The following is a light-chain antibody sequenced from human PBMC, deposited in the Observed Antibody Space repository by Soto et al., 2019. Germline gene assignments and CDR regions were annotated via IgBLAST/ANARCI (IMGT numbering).Light chain of an antibody. CDR3: QKYFSAPRT. CDR1: QDISNY. J-gene: IGKJ1*01. CDR2: GAF. V-gene: IGKV1-27*01. Sequence: EIRMTQSPSSLSASVGDRVTITCRASQDISNYLAWYQQKPGKAPKLLIYGAFTLQSGVPSRFSGSASGTEFTLTINSLQPEDVATYCCQKYFSAPRTFGQGTKVDI.